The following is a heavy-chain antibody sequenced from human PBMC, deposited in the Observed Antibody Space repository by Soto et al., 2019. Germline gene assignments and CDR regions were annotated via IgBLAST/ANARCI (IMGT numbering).Heavy chain of an antibody. J-gene: IGHJ4*02. D-gene: IGHD3-9*01. CDR2: INVGNGNT. CDR1: GYKFSSYA. CDR3: ARDSHQSYYDILTGYVGY. Sequence: GASVKVSCKASGYKFSSYAIHWVRQAPGQRLEWMGWINVGNGNTKYSQKFQGRVTITRDTSASTAYMELSSLRSEDTAVYYCARDSHQSYYDILTGYVGYWGQGTLVTVSS. V-gene: IGHV1-3*01.